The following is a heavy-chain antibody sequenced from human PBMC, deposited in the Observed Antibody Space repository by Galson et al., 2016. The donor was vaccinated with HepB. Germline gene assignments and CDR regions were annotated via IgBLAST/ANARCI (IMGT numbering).Heavy chain of an antibody. V-gene: IGHV3-23*01. J-gene: IGHJ3*02. CDR3: AREGYSSGHCGAFDI. Sequence: SLRLSCAASGFIFTDYPMTWVRQAPGKGLEWVSTIGVGSSTHYADSVKGRFTVSRDNSKNTLYLQMNSLTADDTALYYCAREGYSSGHCGAFDIWGRGTVVAVSS. CDR2: IGVGSST. CDR1: GFIFTDYP. D-gene: IGHD2-15*01.